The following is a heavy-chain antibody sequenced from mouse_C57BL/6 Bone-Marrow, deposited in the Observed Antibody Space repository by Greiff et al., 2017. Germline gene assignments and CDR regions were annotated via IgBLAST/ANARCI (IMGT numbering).Heavy chain of an antibody. V-gene: IGHV1-54*01. D-gene: IGHD2-4*01. J-gene: IGHJ4*01. Sequence: QVQLKESGAELVRPGTSVKVSCKASGYAFTNYLIEWVKQRPGQGLEWIGVINPGSGGTNYNEKFKGKATLTADKSSSTAYMQRSSLTSEDSAVYFCAMITTLFDYAMDYWGQGTSVTVSS. CDR1: GYAFTNYL. CDR3: AMITTLFDYAMDY. CDR2: INPGSGGT.